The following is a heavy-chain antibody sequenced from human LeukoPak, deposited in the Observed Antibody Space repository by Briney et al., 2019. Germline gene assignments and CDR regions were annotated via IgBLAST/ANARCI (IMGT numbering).Heavy chain of an antibody. J-gene: IGHJ4*02. CDR1: GFTFSSYS. V-gene: IGHV3-21*01. CDR3: ARASGYCSSTSCQNFDY. Sequence: GGSLRLSCAASGFTFSSYSVNWVRQAPGKGLEWVSSISSSSSYIYYADSVKGRFTISRDNAKNSLYLQMNSLRAEDTAVYYYARASGYCSSTSCQNFDYWGQGTLVTVSS. D-gene: IGHD2-2*01. CDR2: ISSSSSYI.